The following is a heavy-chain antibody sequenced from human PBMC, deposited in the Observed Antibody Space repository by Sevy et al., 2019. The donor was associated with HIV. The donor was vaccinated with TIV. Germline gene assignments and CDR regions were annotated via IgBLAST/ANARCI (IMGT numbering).Heavy chain of an antibody. Sequence: ASVKVSCKASGGTFSSYAISWVRQAPGQGLEWMGGIIPIFGTANYAQKFQGRVTITADESTSTAYMELSSLRSEDTAVYYCARAQGYYYGSGSDSYGMDVWGQGTTVTVSS. D-gene: IGHD3-10*01. CDR2: IIPIFGTA. CDR1: GGTFSSYA. J-gene: IGHJ6*02. CDR3: ARAQGYYYGSGSDSYGMDV. V-gene: IGHV1-69*13.